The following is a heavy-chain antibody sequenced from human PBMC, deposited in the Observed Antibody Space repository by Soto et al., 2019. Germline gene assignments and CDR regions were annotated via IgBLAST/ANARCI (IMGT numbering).Heavy chain of an antibody. Sequence: PGGSLRLSCAASGFTFSSYGMHWVRQAPGKGLEWVAVIWYDGSNKYYADSVKGRFTISRDNSKNTLYLQMNSLRAEDTAVYYCARDVCFFVVVHADGDCDYNGMDVWGQGTTVTVSS. CDR3: ARDVCFFVVVHADGDCDYNGMDV. D-gene: IGHD2-2*01. J-gene: IGHJ6*02. CDR1: GFTFSSYG. CDR2: IWYDGSNK. V-gene: IGHV3-33*01.